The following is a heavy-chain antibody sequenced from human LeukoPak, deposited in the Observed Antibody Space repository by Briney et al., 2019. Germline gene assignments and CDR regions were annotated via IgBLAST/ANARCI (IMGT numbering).Heavy chain of an antibody. D-gene: IGHD4-17*01. V-gene: IGHV3-21*01. CDR3: ARDLNGDYAFDY. Sequence: GGSLRLSCAASGFTFSSYSMNWVRQAPGKGLEWVSSISSSSSYIYSAASVTGRFTISRDNAKNSLYLQMNSLRAEDTAVYYCARDLNGDYAFDYWGQGTLATVSS. CDR2: ISSSSSYI. J-gene: IGHJ4*02. CDR1: GFTFSSYS.